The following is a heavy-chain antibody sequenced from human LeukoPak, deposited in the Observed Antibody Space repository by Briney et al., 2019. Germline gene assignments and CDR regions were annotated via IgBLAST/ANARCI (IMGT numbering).Heavy chain of an antibody. V-gene: IGHV1-69*01. CDR3: ARDRGVRAKLGAPFYDY. CDR2: IIPIFGTA. CDR1: GGTFSSYA. Sequence: GASVKVSCKASGGTFSSYAISWVRQAPGQGLEWMGGIIPIFGTANYAQKFQGRVTITADESTSTAYMELSSLRSEDTAVYYCARDRGVRAKLGAPFYDYWGQGTLVTVSS. J-gene: IGHJ4*02. D-gene: IGHD3-10*01.